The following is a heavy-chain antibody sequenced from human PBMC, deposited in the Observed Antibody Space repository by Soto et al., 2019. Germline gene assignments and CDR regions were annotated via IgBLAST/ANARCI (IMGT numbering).Heavy chain of an antibody. Sequence: PGGSLRLSCAASGFTFSSYEMNWVRQAPGKGLEWVSYISSSGSTIYYADSVKGRFTISRDNAKNSLYLQMNSLRAEDTAVYYCARASVYYYYGMDVWGQGTTVTVS. J-gene: IGHJ6*02. CDR3: ARASVYYYYGMDV. V-gene: IGHV3-48*03. CDR2: ISSSGSTI. CDR1: GFTFSSYE.